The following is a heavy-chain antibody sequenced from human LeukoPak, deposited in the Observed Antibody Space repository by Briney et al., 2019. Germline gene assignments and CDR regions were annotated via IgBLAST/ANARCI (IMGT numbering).Heavy chain of an antibody. Sequence: GASVKVSCKASGYTFTSYDINWVRQAPGQGLEWVGWMNPNSGNTGYAQRFQGRLTLTRDTSISTAYMELSGLRSDDTAVYYCARNVPKTGDFFYWGQGTLVTVSS. CDR2: MNPNSGNT. CDR1: GYTFTSYD. J-gene: IGHJ4*02. CDR3: ARNVPKTGDFFY. V-gene: IGHV1-8*02. D-gene: IGHD7-27*01.